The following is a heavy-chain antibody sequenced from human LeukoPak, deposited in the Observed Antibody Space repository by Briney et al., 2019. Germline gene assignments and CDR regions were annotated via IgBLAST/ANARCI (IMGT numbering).Heavy chain of an antibody. CDR2: IIPIFGAA. V-gene: IGHV1-69*13. Sequence: SVKVSCKASGGTFSSYAISWVRQAPGQGLEWMGGIIPIFGAANYAQKFQGRVTITADESTSTAYMELSSLRSEDTAVYYCASGGYYYGSADEGAFDIWGQGTMVTVSS. D-gene: IGHD3-10*01. J-gene: IGHJ3*02. CDR3: ASGGYYYGSADEGAFDI. CDR1: GGTFSSYA.